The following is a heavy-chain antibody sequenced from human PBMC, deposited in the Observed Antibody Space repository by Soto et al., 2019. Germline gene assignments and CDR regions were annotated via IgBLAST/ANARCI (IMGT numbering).Heavy chain of an antibody. CDR3: ARCVIYDSSRFDP. D-gene: IGHD3-22*01. CDR1: GFSLSTSGVG. J-gene: IGHJ5*02. V-gene: IGHV2-5*02. Sequence: QITLKESGPTLVKPTQTLTLTCTFSGFSLSTSGVGVGWIRQPPGKALEWLALIYWDEDKRYSPSLKIRLTITKAPSNNQVVVTVTKMDPVDTATYYCARCVIYDSSRFDPWGQATLVTVSS. CDR2: IYWDEDK.